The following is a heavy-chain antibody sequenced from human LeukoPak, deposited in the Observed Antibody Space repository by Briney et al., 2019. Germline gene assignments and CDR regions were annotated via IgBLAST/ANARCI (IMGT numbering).Heavy chain of an antibody. V-gene: IGHV3-72*01. J-gene: IGHJ4*02. Sequence: PGGSLRLSCAASGFTFSDHCMDSVRQAPGKGLEWVGRTRNKANSYITEYAASVKGRFTLSRDDSKISLYLQMNSLKTEDTAVYYCASITMIVATGGWGQGTLVTVSS. CDR1: GFTFSDHC. D-gene: IGHD3-22*01. CDR3: ASITMIVATGG. CDR2: TRNKANSYIT.